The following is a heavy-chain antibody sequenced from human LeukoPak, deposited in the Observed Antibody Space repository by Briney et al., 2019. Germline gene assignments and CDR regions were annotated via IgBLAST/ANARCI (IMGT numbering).Heavy chain of an antibody. CDR1: GFTFSSYG. CDR3: AKADGYNPYYFDY. V-gene: IGHV3-30*18. D-gene: IGHD5-24*01. Sequence: GRSLRLSCAASGFTFSSYGMHWVRQAPGKGLEWVAVISYDGSNKYYADSVKGRFTISRDNAKNSLYLQMNSLRAEDTALYYCAKADGYNPYYFDYWGQGTLVTVSS. CDR2: ISYDGSNK. J-gene: IGHJ4*02.